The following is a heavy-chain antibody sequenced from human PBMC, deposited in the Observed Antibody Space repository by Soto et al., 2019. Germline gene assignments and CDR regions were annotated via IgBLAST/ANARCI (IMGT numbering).Heavy chain of an antibody. CDR2: IYYSGST. Sequence: SATLSLTCTVSGGSISSYYWSWIRQPPGKGLEWIGYIYYSGSTNYNPSLKSRVTISVDTSKNQFSLKLSSVTAADTAVYYCARHDERRPYYYGSGSYPPEYYFDYWGQGTLVTVSS. CDR3: ARHDERRPYYYGSGSYPPEYYFDY. D-gene: IGHD3-10*01. V-gene: IGHV4-59*08. J-gene: IGHJ4*02. CDR1: GGSISSYY.